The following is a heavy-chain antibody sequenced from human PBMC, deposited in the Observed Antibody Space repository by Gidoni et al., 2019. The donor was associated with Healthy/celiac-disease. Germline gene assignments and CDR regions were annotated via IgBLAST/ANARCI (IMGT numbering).Heavy chain of an antibody. CDR3: ARGYSSSWYYLDY. D-gene: IGHD6-13*01. Sequence: QVQLVESGGGVVQPGRSLRLSCAASGFTFSSYARHWVRQAPGKGLEWVAVISYDGSNKYYADSVKGRFTISRDNSKNTLYLQMNSLRAEDTAVYYCARGYSSSWYYLDYWGQGTLVTVSS. J-gene: IGHJ4*02. CDR1: GFTFSSYA. CDR2: ISYDGSNK. V-gene: IGHV3-30*04.